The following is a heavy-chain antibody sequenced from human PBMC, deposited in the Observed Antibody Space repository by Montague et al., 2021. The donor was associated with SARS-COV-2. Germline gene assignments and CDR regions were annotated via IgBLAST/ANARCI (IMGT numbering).Heavy chain of an antibody. CDR2: IYTSGST. V-gene: IGHV4-61*02. J-gene: IGHJ4*02. CDR1: GGSISSGSYY. CDR3: ARAVYTDGWYGVNYFDY. Sequence: TLSLTCTVSGGSISSGSYYWSWIRQPAGKGLEWIGRIYTSGSTNYNPSLKSRVTISIDTSKKQFSLKLSSVTAADTAVYYCARAVYTDGWYGVNYFDYWGQGTLVTVSS. D-gene: IGHD6-19*01.